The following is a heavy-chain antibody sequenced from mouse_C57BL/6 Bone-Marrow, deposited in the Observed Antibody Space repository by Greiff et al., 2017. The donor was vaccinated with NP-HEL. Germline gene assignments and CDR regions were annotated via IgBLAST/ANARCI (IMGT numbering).Heavy chain of an antibody. CDR2: IYPGSGST. CDR3: ARRGWFPYYFDY. CDR1: GYTFTSYW. D-gene: IGHD2-3*01. V-gene: IGHV1-55*01. J-gene: IGHJ2*01. Sequence: QVQLQQPGAEPVKPGASVKMSCKASGYTFTSYWITWVKQRPGQGLEWIGDIYPGSGSTNYNEKFKSKATLTVDTSSSTAYMQLSSLTSEDSAVYYCARRGWFPYYFDYWGQGTTLTVSS.